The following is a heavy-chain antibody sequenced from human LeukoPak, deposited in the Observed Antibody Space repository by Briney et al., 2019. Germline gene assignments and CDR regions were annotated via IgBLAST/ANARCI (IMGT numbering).Heavy chain of an antibody. CDR2: LSNSGSDI. CDR1: GFSFSDHY. V-gene: IGHV3-11*01. D-gene: IGHD7-27*01. Sequence: KXGGSLRLSCVVSGFSFSDHYMTWLRQAPGKGLEYISYLSNSGSDIFHADSVKGRFSISRDNAKNSVYLQMNSLRVEDTAVYYCARGHWGLDYWGQGTPVTVSP. J-gene: IGHJ4*02. CDR3: ARGHWGLDY.